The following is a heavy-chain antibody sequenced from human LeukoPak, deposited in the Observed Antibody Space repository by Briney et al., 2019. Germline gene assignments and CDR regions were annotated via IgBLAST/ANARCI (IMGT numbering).Heavy chain of an antibody. Sequence: GASVKVSCKASGYTFTSYYMHWVRQAPGQGREWMGIINPSGGSTSYAQKFQGRVTMTRDTSTSTVYMELSSLRSEDTAVYYCARPSYLDILTGYQPPVDWGQGTLVTVSS. CDR1: GYTFTSYY. CDR3: ARPSYLDILTGYQPPVD. CDR2: INPSGGST. J-gene: IGHJ4*02. D-gene: IGHD3-9*01. V-gene: IGHV1-46*01.